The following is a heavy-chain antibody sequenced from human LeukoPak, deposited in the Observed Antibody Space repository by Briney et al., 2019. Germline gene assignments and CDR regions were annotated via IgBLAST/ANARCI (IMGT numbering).Heavy chain of an antibody. V-gene: IGHV3-30*03. CDR2: ISYDGSNK. CDR1: GFTFSSYG. D-gene: IGHD2/OR15-2a*01. J-gene: IGHJ4*02. CDR3: LSMVLDY. Sequence: PGGSLRLSCAASGFTFSSYGMHWVRQAPGKGLEWVAVISYDGSNKYYADSVKGRFTISRDNSKNTLYLQMNSLRAEDTAVYYCLSMVLDYWGQGTLVTVSS.